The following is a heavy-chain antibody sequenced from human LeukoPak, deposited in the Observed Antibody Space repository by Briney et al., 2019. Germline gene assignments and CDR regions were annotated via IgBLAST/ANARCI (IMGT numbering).Heavy chain of an antibody. D-gene: IGHD5-18*01. V-gene: IGHV3-30-3*01. CDR2: ISYDGSNK. Sequence: PGGSLRLSCAASGFTFSSYAMHWVRQAPGKGLEWVAVISYDGSNKYYADSVKGRFTISRDNSKNTLYLQMNSLRAEDTAVYYCARDRRRGYSYGLVDYWGQGTLVTVSS. CDR3: ARDRRRGYSYGLVDY. CDR1: GFTFSSYA. J-gene: IGHJ4*02.